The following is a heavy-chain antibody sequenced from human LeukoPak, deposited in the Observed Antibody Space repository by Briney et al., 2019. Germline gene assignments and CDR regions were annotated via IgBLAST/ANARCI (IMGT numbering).Heavy chain of an antibody. CDR1: GDSISSGAYY. Sequence: SQTLSLTCTVSGDSISSGAYYWGWIRQPPGKGLEWIGSIYHSGSTYYNPSLKSRVTISIDTSKNQFSLKLSSVTAADTAVYYCASPVFGNYYYMDVWGKGATVTVSS. D-gene: IGHD3-16*01. V-gene: IGHV4-38-2*02. CDR3: ASPVFGNYYYMDV. J-gene: IGHJ6*03. CDR2: IYHSGST.